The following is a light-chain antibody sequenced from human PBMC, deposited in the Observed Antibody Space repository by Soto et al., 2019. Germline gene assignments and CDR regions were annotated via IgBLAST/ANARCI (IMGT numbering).Light chain of an antibody. J-gene: IGLJ1*01. Sequence: SYELTQPPSVSVSPGQTASITCSGDKLGDKYACWYQQKPGQSPVLVIYQDSKRPSGIPERFSGSNSGNTATLTISGTQAIDEADYYCQAWDRSTAGVFGTGTKLTV. CDR2: QDS. CDR1: KLGDKY. CDR3: QAWDRSTAGV. V-gene: IGLV3-1*01.